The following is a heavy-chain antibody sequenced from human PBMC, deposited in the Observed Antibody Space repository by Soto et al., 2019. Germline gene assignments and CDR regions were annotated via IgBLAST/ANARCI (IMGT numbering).Heavy chain of an antibody. J-gene: IGHJ4*02. V-gene: IGHV1-69*02. Sequence: QVQLVQSGAEVKKPGSSVKVSCKASGDTFSFYTINWVRQAPGLGLEWVGRINPILSMSNYAQKFQGRVTMTADKSTNTAYMELRSLRSEDTAIYYCATSYGSGYRAFDYWGQGALVTVSS. CDR1: GDTFSFYT. D-gene: IGHD3-10*01. CDR2: INPILSMS. CDR3: ATSYGSGYRAFDY.